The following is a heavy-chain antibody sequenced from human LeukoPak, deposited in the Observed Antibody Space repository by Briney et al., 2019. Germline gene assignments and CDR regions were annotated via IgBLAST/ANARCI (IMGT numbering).Heavy chain of an antibody. V-gene: IGHV4-34*01. CDR3: ARHVGGSGSYSFYYYYYYMDV. J-gene: IGHJ6*03. CDR2: INHSGST. Sequence: PSETLSLTCAVYGGSLSGYYWSWIRQPPGKGLEWIGEINHSGSTNYNPSLKSRVTISVDTSKNQFSLKLSSVTAADTAVYYCARHVGGSGSYSFYYYYYYMDVWGKGTTVTISS. D-gene: IGHD3-10*01. CDR1: GGSLSGYY.